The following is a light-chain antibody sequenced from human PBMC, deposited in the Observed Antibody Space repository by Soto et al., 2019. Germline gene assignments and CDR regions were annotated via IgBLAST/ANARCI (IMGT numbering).Light chain of an antibody. CDR3: QQYYSYSPT. CDR2: DAS. J-gene: IGKJ1*01. CDR1: QSISSW. Sequence: DLQMTQSPSALSASVGARVTITCRASQSISSWLAWYQQNPGKAPKLLIYDASNLESGVPSRFSGSGSGTDLTLTISSLQPDDFATYYCQQYYSYSPTFGQGTKVEIK. V-gene: IGKV1-5*01.